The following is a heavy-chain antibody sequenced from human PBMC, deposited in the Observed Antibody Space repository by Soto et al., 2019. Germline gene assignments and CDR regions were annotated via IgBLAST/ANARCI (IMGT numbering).Heavy chain of an antibody. D-gene: IGHD2-15*01. CDR3: ARGYCSGGSCYSGYSSGWYGVDY. CDR1: GGSISSGGYY. V-gene: IGHV4-31*03. CDR2: IYYSGST. Sequence: QVQLQESGPGLVKPSQTLSLTCTVSGGSISSGGYYWSWIRQHPGKGLEWIGYIYYSGSTYYNPSLKSRVTISVDTSKNQYSLKLSSVTPADTAVYYCARGYCSGGSCYSGYSSGWYGVDYWGQGTLVTVSS. J-gene: IGHJ4*02.